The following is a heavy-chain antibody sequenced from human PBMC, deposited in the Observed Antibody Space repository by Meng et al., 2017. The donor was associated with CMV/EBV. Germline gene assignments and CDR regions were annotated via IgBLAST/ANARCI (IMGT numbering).Heavy chain of an antibody. CDR1: GFTFDDYG. CDR2: INWNGGST. D-gene: IGHD6-19*01. Sequence: GGSLRLSCAASGFTFDDYGMSWVRQAPGKGLEWVSGINWNGGSTGYADSVKGRFTISRDDAKNSLYLQMNSLRAEDTAVYYCAKEGSSDSSGWGWYYWGQGTLVTVSS. V-gene: IGHV3-20*04. CDR3: AKEGSSDSSGWGWYY. J-gene: IGHJ4*02.